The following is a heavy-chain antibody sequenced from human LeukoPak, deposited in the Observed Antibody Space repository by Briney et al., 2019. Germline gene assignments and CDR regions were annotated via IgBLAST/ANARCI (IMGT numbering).Heavy chain of an antibody. Sequence: SETLSLTCTVSGGSISSYYWSWIRQPPGKGLEWIGYIYYSGSTNYSPSLKSRVTISVDTSKNQFSLKLSSVTAADTAVYYCARGRVVGALDAFDIWGQGTMVTVSS. V-gene: IGHV4-59*01. J-gene: IGHJ3*02. CDR1: GGSISSYY. CDR3: ARGRVVGALDAFDI. CDR2: IYYSGST. D-gene: IGHD1-26*01.